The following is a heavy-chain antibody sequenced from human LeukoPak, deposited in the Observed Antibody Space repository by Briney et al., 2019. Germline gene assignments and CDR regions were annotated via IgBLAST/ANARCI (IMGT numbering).Heavy chain of an antibody. V-gene: IGHV4-61*02. CDR2: IYTSGST. Sequence: SETLSLTCTVSGGSISSGSYCWSWIRQPAGKGLEWIGRIYTSGSTNYNPSLKSRVTISVDTSKNQFSLKLSSVTAADTAVYYCARDVYDSSGYSFDYWGQGTLVTVSS. CDR1: GGSISSGSYC. D-gene: IGHD3-22*01. CDR3: ARDVYDSSGYSFDY. J-gene: IGHJ4*02.